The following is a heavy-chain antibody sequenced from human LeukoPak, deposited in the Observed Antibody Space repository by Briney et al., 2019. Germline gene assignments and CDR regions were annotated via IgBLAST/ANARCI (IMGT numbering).Heavy chain of an antibody. CDR2: IKSKTDGGTT. D-gene: IGHD5-12*01. CDR3: TTRGYSGYDDY. V-gene: IGHV3-15*01. CDR1: GFTFSNAW. Sequence: GGSLRLSCAASGFTFSNAWMSWVRQAPGKGLEWVGRIKSKTDGGTTDYAAPVKGRFTISRDGSKNTLYLQMNSVKTEDTAVYYCTTRGYSGYDDYWGQGTLVTVSS. J-gene: IGHJ4*02.